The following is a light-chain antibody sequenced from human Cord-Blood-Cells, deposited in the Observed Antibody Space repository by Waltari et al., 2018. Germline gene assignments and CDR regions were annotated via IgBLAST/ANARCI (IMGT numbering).Light chain of an antibody. J-gene: IGLJ1*01. V-gene: IGLV3-1*01. CDR3: QGWDSSTAYI. Sequence: SYELPQPPTVSVSPGQTASITCTGDKLGVKYARWYQHKPGQSPVLVLYQDSTRPSGIPARFHGSTSGYTATLTSRGTQAMVESDYYCQGWDSSTAYILGTGTKVTGL. CDR2: QDS. CDR1: KLGVKY.